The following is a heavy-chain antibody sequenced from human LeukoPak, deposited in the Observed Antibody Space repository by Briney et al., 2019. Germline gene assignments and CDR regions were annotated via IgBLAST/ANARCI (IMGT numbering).Heavy chain of an antibody. Sequence: GGSLRLSCAASAFTFSTYAMSWVRQAPGKGLEWVSAISAGGASTYYTDSVKGRFTISRDNSKNTLYLQMNSLRAEDTAVYYCAKGAAAGSSGYYYYMDVWGKGTTVTISS. J-gene: IGHJ6*03. D-gene: IGHD2-2*01. CDR1: AFTFSTYA. V-gene: IGHV3-23*01. CDR3: AKGAAAGSSGYYYYMDV. CDR2: ISAGGAST.